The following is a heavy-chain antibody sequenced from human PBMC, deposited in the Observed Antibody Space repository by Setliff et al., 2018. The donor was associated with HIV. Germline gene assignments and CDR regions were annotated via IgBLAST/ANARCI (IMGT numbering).Heavy chain of an antibody. V-gene: IGHV3-49*04. J-gene: IGHJ3*02. CDR2: IRIKAYGGKT. CDR1: GFTFGDYV. Sequence: GESLKISCTASGFTFGDYVMSWVRQAPGKGLEWVGFIRIKAYGGKTEYAASVKGRFTISRDDSKSIAYLQTNSLKAEDTAVYYCARDDPRASAFDIWGQGTMVTVSS. CDR3: ARDDPRASAFDI.